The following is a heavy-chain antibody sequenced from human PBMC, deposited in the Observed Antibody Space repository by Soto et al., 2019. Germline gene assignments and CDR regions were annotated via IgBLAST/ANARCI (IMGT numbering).Heavy chain of an antibody. CDR2: IYWDDDK. Sequence: QITLKESGPTLVRPTQTLTLTCTVSGFSLDTWGVGVGWIRQPPGKAPEWLALIYWDDDKRYSPSLKNRLTITKDTSNNQVVITVTNMDPVDTVTYNCARALGSWGSYYFDHWGQGTLVTVSS. J-gene: IGHJ4*02. D-gene: IGHD3-16*01. CDR1: GFSLDTWGVG. CDR3: ARALGSWGSYYFDH. V-gene: IGHV2-5*02.